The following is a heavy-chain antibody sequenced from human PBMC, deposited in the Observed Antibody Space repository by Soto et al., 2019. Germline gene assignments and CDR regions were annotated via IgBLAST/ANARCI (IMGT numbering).Heavy chain of an antibody. CDR1: GYSFTSYW. CDR2: IDPSDSYT. Sequence: PGESLKISCKGSGYSFTSYWISWVRQIPGKGLEWMGRIDPSDSYTNYSPSFQGHVTISADKSISTAYLQWSSLKASDTAMYYCARTASSSWFRGPDYWGQGTLVTVSS. CDR3: ARTASSSWFRGPDY. V-gene: IGHV5-10-1*01. D-gene: IGHD6-13*01. J-gene: IGHJ4*02.